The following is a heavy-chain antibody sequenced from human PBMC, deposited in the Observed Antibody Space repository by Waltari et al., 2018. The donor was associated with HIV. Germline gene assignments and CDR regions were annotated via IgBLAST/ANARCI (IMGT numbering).Heavy chain of an antibody. CDR3: ARLFGSYYYDAAGYYFDY. J-gene: IGHJ4*02. Sequence: VQLVESGGGLVKPGGSLRLSCAAAGFTFSSYTITWVRQAQGKGLWVVSSISSSSSYIYRADSLKGRITISRDNAKRSVFLQMNRLRAEDTAVYYCARLFGSYYYDAAGYYFDYWGQGTLVTVSS. CDR1: GFTFSSYT. V-gene: IGHV3-21*01. CDR2: ISSSSSYI. D-gene: IGHD3-22*01.